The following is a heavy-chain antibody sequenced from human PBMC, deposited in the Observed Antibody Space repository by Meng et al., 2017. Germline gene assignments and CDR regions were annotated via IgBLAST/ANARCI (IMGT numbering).Heavy chain of an antibody. Sequence: GESLKISCKGSGYGFTSYWIGWVRQMPGKGLEWMGIIYPGDSDTRYSPSFQGQVTISADKSISTAYLQWSSLKASDTAMYYCARHRDGYNTKSHAFDIWGQGTMVTVSS. CDR2: IYPGDSDT. J-gene: IGHJ3*02. CDR1: GYGFTSYW. CDR3: ARHRDGYNTKSHAFDI. D-gene: IGHD5-24*01. V-gene: IGHV5-51*01.